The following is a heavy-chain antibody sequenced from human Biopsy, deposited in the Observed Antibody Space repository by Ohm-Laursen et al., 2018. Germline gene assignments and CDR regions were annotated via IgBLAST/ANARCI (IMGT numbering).Heavy chain of an antibody. D-gene: IGHD2-2*01. CDR3: ARRPYTRDNWFDP. V-gene: IGHV4-4*08. CDR1: GDSISSYY. CDR2: IYSSGGT. Sequence: TLSLTCTVSGDSISSYYWSWIRQPPGKGLEWIGYIYSSGGTDYNPSLKSRVTISLDTSKNQFSLTLTSVTVADTAIYYCARRPYTRDNWFDPWGQGTLVTVSS. J-gene: IGHJ5*02.